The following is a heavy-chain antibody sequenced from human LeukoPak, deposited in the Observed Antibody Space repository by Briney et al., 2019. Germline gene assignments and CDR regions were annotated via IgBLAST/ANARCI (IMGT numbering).Heavy chain of an antibody. D-gene: IGHD3-10*01. Sequence: ASVKVSCKASGYTFTGYYMHWVRQAPGQGLEWMGWINPNSGGTNYAQKFQGRVTMTRDTSISTAYMELSRLRSDDTAVYYYARGDRVTMVRGVIMGVNYFDYWGQGTLVTVSS. V-gene: IGHV1-2*02. CDR2: INPNSGGT. J-gene: IGHJ4*02. CDR1: GYTFTGYY. CDR3: ARGDRVTMVRGVIMGVNYFDY.